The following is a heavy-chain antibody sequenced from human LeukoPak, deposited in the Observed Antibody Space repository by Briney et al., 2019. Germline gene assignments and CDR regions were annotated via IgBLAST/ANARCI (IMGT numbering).Heavy chain of an antibody. D-gene: IGHD2-15*01. Sequence: GGSLRLSCAASGFTFSTYSMHWVRQAPGEGLVWVSRNADSVKGRFTISRDNAKNTLYLQMNSLRAKDTAVYYCTRRVDATRWYDPWGQGTLVTVSS. CDR3: TRRVDATRWYDP. J-gene: IGHJ5*02. V-gene: IGHV3-74*01. CDR1: GFTFSTYS.